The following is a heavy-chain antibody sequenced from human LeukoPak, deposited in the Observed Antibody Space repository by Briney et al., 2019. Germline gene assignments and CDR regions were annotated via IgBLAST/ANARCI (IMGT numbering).Heavy chain of an antibody. CDR3: VSSPPVGQLPIISYFDP. Sequence: GASVKVSCKASGGTFYTYAISWVRQAPGQGLEWVGGIIPTFGLVNYAEDLQGRATITADKSTSTFFMEMASLRSDDTAMYYCVSSPPVGQLPIISYFDPWGQGTLVTVSS. J-gene: IGHJ5*02. V-gene: IGHV1-69*10. D-gene: IGHD2-2*01. CDR2: IIPTFGLV. CDR1: GGTFYTYA.